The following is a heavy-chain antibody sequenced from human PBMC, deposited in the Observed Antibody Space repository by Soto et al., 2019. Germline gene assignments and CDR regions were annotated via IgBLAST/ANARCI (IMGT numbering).Heavy chain of an antibody. CDR1: GGSISSYY. V-gene: IGHV4-4*07. CDR3: ARDPAVVWGSYRPDFSGWFDP. D-gene: IGHD3-16*02. Sequence: QVQLQESGPGLVKPSETLSLTCTVSGGSISSYYWSWIRQPAGKGLEWIGRIYTSGSTNYNPSLKSRVTMSVDTSKSQFSLKLSSVTAADTAVYYCARDPAVVWGSYRPDFSGWFDPWGQGTLVTVSS. CDR2: IYTSGST. J-gene: IGHJ5*02.